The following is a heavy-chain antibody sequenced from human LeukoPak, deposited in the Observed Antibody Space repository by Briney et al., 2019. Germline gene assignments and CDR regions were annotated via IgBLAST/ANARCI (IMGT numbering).Heavy chain of an antibody. J-gene: IGHJ4*02. Sequence: ASVKVSCKASGGTFSSYAISWVRQAPGQGLEWMGWINPNSGGTNYAQKFQGRVTMTRDTSISTAYMELSRLGSDDTAVYYCARDGLGYCSSTSCYPDYWGQGTLVTVSS. V-gene: IGHV1-2*02. D-gene: IGHD2-2*01. CDR1: GGTFSSYA. CDR2: INPNSGGT. CDR3: ARDGLGYCSSTSCYPDY.